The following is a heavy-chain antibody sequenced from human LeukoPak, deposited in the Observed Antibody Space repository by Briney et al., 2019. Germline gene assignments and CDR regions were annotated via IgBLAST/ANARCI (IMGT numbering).Heavy chain of an antibody. J-gene: IGHJ6*03. V-gene: IGHV4-34*01. CDR1: GGSFSGYY. CDR2: INHSGST. D-gene: IGHD4-23*01. Sequence: SETLSLTCAVYGGSFSGYYWSWIRQPPGKGLEWIGEINHSGSTNYNPSLKSRVTISVDTSKNQFSLKLSSVTAADTAVYYCARRTRGGYYYYYYMDVWGKGTTVTISS. CDR3: ARRTRGGYYYYYYMDV.